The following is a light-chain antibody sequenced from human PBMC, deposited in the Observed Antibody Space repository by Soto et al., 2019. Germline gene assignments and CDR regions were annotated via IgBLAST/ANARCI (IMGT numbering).Light chain of an antibody. J-gene: IGLJ2*01. CDR1: SSNIGSNT. CDR2: NNN. Sequence: QSVLTQPPSASGTPGQRVTISCSGSSSNIGSNTVNWYQQLPGTAPKLLIYNNNQRPSGVPDRFSGSKSGTSASLAISGLQSEDGGEYSSAAWDDRLSGVLFGGGTKLTVL. V-gene: IGLV1-44*01. CDR3: AAWDDRLSGVL.